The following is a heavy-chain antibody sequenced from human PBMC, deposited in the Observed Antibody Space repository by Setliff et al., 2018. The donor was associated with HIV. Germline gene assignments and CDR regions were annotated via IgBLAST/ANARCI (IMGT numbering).Heavy chain of an antibody. Sequence: ASVKVSCKASGYTFTSYGISWVRQAPGQGLEWMGWISAYNGNTNYAQKLQGRVTMTTDTSTSTAYMEMSTLRSEDTAVYDCARDWGGSSWYYFDHWGQGTRVTVSS. CDR3: ARDWGGSSWYYFDH. CDR1: GYTFTSYG. J-gene: IGHJ4*02. CDR2: ISAYNGNT. V-gene: IGHV1-18*01. D-gene: IGHD6-13*01.